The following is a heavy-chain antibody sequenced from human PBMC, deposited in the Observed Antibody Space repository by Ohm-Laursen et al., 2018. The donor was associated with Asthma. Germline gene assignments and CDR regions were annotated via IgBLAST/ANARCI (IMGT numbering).Heavy chain of an antibody. V-gene: IGHV3-53*01. Sequence: SLRLSCTASGFTFSSYSMHWVRQAPGKGLEWVSVIYSGGSTYYADSVKGRFTISRDNSKNTLYLQMNSLRAEDTAVYYCARTSVEMATIVWFDPWGQGTLVTVSS. CDR1: GFTFSSYS. D-gene: IGHD5-24*01. J-gene: IGHJ5*02. CDR2: IYSGGST. CDR3: ARTSVEMATIVWFDP.